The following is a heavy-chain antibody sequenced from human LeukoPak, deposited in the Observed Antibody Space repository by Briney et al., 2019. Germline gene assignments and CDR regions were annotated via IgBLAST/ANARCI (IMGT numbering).Heavy chain of an antibody. J-gene: IGHJ4*02. Sequence: GGSLRLSCAASGFTFSSYGMSWVRQAPGKGLEWVSGINWNGGSTGYADSVKGRFTISRDNAKNSLYLQMNSLRAEDTALYYCARGTVTTLLTDFDYWGQGTLVTVSS. CDR3: ARGTVTTLLTDFDY. CDR2: INWNGGST. D-gene: IGHD4-17*01. CDR1: GFTFSSYG. V-gene: IGHV3-20*04.